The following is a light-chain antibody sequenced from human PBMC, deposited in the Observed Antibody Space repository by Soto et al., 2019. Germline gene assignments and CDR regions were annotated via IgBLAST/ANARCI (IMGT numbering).Light chain of an antibody. Sequence: QPVLTQSPSASASLGASVKLTCTLSSGHSSYAIAWHQQQPEKGPRYLMKLNSDGSHSKGDGIPDRFSGSSSGAERYLTIPGLQSEDEADSYCQTWGTGIQVFGGGTKLTVL. CDR3: QTWGTGIQV. J-gene: IGLJ3*02. V-gene: IGLV4-69*01. CDR1: SGHSSYA. CDR2: LNSDGSH.